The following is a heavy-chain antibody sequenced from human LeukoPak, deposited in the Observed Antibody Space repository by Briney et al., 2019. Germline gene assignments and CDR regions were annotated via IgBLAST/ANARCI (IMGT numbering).Heavy chain of an antibody. CDR1: GFTFSSYS. CDR2: ISSSSSYI. CDR3: ASSSGTDIDFDY. V-gene: IGHV3-21*01. J-gene: IGHJ4*02. Sequence: GGSLRLSCAASGFTFSSYSMNWVRQAPGKGLEWVSSISSSSSYIYYADSVKGRFTISRDNAKNSLYLQMNSLRAEDTAVCYCASSSGTDIDFDYWGQGTLVTVSS. D-gene: IGHD3-10*01.